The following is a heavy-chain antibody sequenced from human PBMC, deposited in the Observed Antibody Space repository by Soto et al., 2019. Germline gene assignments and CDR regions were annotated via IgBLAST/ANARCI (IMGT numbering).Heavy chain of an antibody. CDR2: IYYSGST. CDR3: ARITMIVVDPEDDAFDI. J-gene: IGHJ3*02. CDR1: GGSISSGDYY. V-gene: IGHV4-30-4*01. Sequence: PSETLSLTCTVSGGSISSGDYYWSWIRQPPGKGLEWIGYIYYSGSTYYNPSLKSRVTISVDTSKNQFPLKLSSVTAADTAVYYCARITMIVVDPEDDAFDIWGQGTMVTVSS. D-gene: IGHD3-22*01.